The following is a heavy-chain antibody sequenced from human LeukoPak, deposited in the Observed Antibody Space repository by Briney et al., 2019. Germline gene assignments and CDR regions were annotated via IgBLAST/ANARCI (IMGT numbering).Heavy chain of an antibody. CDR2: ITSDGGST. Sequence: GGSLRLSCAASGFTFSSYWMFWVRQVPGKGLVWVSRITSDGGSTAYADSVKGRFTISRDNAKNTLYLQMNSLRAEDTAVYYCARDRDGGKPAEFDPWGQGTLVTVSS. J-gene: IGHJ5*02. CDR1: GFTFSSYW. D-gene: IGHD4-23*01. V-gene: IGHV3-74*01. CDR3: ARDRDGGKPAEFDP.